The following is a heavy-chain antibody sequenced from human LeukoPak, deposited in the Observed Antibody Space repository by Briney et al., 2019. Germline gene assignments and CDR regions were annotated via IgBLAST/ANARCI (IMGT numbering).Heavy chain of an antibody. CDR1: GGSFSGYY. V-gene: IGHV4-34*01. CDR2: INHSGST. CDR3: ARQFNRRQQLVLDYCYYMDV. Sequence: SETLSLTCAVYGGSFSGYYWSWIRQPPGKGLEWIGEINHSGSTNYNPSLKSRVTISVDTSKNQFSLKLSSVTAADTAVYYCARQFNRRQQLVLDYCYYMDVWGKGTTVTVSS. D-gene: IGHD6-13*01. J-gene: IGHJ6*03.